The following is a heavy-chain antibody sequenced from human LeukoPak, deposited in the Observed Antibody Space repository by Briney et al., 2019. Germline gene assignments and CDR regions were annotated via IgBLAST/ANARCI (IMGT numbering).Heavy chain of an antibody. CDR1: GYTFTSYD. J-gene: IGHJ3*02. V-gene: IGHV1-8*01. CDR3: ARGAYYDILTGYRRKDAFDI. CDR2: MNPNRGNT. Sequence: ASVKVSCKASGYTFTSYDINWVRQATGQGLEWMGWMNPNRGNTGYAQQFQGRVTMTRNTSISTAYMELSSLRSEDTAVYYCARGAYYDILTGYRRKDAFDIWDQGTMVTVSS. D-gene: IGHD3-9*01.